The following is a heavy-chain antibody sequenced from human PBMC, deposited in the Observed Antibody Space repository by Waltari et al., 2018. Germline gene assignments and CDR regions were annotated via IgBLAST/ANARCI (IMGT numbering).Heavy chain of an antibody. D-gene: IGHD3-3*01. CDR1: GVTYNKYA. V-gene: IGHV3-30*02. CDR2: IPYEGSDK. J-gene: IGHJ4*02. CDR3: AKWLEGLDY. Sequence: QVPLVESGGGVVQLGGSLRRSCATSGVTYNKYAIRWVRQGPGRGLEWAAFIPYEGSDKYYTDSVKVRFTISRDNSKSTLYRQRNSLRPEYSAVDYCAKWLEGLDYWGQGTLVTVSS.